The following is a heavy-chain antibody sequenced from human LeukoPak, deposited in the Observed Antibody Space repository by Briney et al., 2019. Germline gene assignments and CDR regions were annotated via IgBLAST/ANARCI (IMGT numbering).Heavy chain of an antibody. Sequence: GASVKVSCKASGYSFSNYGTTCARQAPGQGLENMGWISASDGTTNYAQKVQGRVIITTDTSTSTAYMELRSLRSDDTAVYYCERCGAAVTKHFSNWGQGTLVTVSS. D-gene: IGHD4-17*01. V-gene: IGHV1-18*01. J-gene: IGHJ4*02. CDR1: GYSFSNYG. CDR3: ERCGAAVTKHFSN. CDR2: ISASDGTT.